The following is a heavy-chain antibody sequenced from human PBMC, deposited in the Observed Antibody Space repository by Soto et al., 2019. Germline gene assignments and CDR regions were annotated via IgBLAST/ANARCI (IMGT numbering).Heavy chain of an antibody. CDR3: ARDVTVTTFYYYGMDV. D-gene: IGHD4-17*01. V-gene: IGHV4-4*07. CDR2: IYTSGST. Sequence: SETLSLTCTVSGGSISSYYWSWIRQPAGKGLEWIGRIYTSGSTNYNPSLKSRVTMSVDTSKNQFSLKLSSVTAADTAVYYCARDVTVTTFYYYGMDVWGQGTTVTAP. CDR1: GGSISSYY. J-gene: IGHJ6*02.